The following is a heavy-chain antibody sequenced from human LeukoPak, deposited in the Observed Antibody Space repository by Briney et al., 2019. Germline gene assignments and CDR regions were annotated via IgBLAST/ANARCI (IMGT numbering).Heavy chain of an antibody. CDR2: INADGSTA. J-gene: IGHJ3*01. CDR1: GFTFGNSW. V-gene: IGHV3-74*01. CDR3: VVVVEPPDSDGFDV. Sequence: GGSLRLSCAASGFTFGNSWVRWVRQAPGKGLVWVSLINADGSTATYADSVKGQFTISRDNARNTLSLQMNSLTIEDTAVYYCVVVVEPPDSDGFDVWGHGTMITVSS. D-gene: IGHD1-14*01.